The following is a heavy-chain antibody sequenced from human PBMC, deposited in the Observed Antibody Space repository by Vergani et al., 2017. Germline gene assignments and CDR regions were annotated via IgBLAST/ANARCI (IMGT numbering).Heavy chain of an antibody. CDR2: TRPHEDGA. CDR3: GKTQGTVVGTWWFDP. D-gene: IGHD1-7*01. CDR1: GLTLSSYG. V-gene: IGHV3-30*02. Sequence: QVNLVESGGGVVQPGGSMRLSCSASGLTLSSYGVHWVRQAPGRGLESVTFTRPHEDGAFYSASVRGRFTVSRDNSKNTLYLEMNRLNVDDTAIYYCGKTQGTVVGTWWFDPWGQGTPVTVSS. J-gene: IGHJ5*02.